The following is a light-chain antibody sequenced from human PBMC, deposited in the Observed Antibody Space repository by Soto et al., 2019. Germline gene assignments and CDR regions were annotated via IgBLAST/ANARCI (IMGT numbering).Light chain of an antibody. J-gene: IGLJ1*01. Sequence: QSALTQPASVSGSPGQSITISCTGTSSDVGGYNYVSWYQQHPGKAPKPMIYDVSNRPSGVSNRFSGSKSGNTASLTISGLQAEDEADYYCSSYTSSSTLDYVFGTGTKLTVL. CDR1: SSDVGGYNY. V-gene: IGLV2-14*01. CDR3: SSYTSSSTLDYV. CDR2: DVS.